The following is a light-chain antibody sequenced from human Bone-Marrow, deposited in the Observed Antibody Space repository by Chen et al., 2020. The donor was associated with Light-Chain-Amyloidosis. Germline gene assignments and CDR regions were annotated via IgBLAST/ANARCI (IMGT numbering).Light chain of an antibody. CDR1: NIGSTS. CDR2: DDS. CDR3: QVWDRSSDRPV. Sequence: SYVLTQPSSVSVAPGQTATIACGGNNIGSTSVHWYQQTPGQAPLLVVYDDSDRRSGIPEGLSGSNSGNTATLTIRRVEAGDEADYYCQVWDRSSDRPVFGGGTKLTVL. V-gene: IGLV3-21*02. J-gene: IGLJ3*02.